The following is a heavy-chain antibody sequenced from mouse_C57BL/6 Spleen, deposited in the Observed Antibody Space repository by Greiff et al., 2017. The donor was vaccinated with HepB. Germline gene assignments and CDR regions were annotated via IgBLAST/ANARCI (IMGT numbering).Heavy chain of an antibody. CDR2: IDPGDGET. J-gene: IGHJ4*01. V-gene: IGHV14-2*01. CDR3: ARSYGRGSYAMDY. D-gene: IGHD1-1*01. Sequence: VQLKESGAELVKPGASVKLSCTASGFNIKDYYMHWVKQRTEQGLEWIGRIDPGDGETKYAPKFQGKATITADTSSNTAYLQLSSLTSEDTAVYYCARSYGRGSYAMDYWGQGTSVTVSS. CDR1: GFNIKDYY.